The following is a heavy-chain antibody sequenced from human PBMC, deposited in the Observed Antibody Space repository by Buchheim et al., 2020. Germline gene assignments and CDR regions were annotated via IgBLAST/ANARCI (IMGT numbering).Heavy chain of an antibody. V-gene: IGHV3-30*18. CDR2: ISYDGSKK. D-gene: IGHD5-18*01. CDR3: VKTGYSYGPYYYYYYMDV. J-gene: IGHJ6*03. CDR1: GFTFSSYG. Sequence: QVQLVESGGGVVQSGRSLRLSCAASGFTFSSYGMHWVRQAPGKGLEWVAGISYDGSKKYYVDSVKGRFTISRDNSISTLYLQMNSLRAEDTAVYYCVKTGYSYGPYYYYYYMDVWGKGTT.